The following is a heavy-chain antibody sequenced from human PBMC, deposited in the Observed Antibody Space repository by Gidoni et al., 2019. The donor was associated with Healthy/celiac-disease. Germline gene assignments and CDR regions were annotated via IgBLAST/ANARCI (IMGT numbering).Heavy chain of an antibody. Sequence: GRFTISRDNAKNSLYLQMNSLRAEDTAVYYCARVSLIVVVIGDYWYFDLWGRGTLVTVSS. CDR3: ARVSLIVVVIGDYWYFDL. V-gene: IGHV3-11*06. D-gene: IGHD3-22*01. J-gene: IGHJ2*01.